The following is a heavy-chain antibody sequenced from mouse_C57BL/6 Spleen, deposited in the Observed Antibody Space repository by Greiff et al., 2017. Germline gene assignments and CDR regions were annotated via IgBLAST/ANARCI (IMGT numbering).Heavy chain of an antibody. CDR3: ARHYGSSPYYYAMDY. D-gene: IGHD1-1*01. V-gene: IGHV1-63*01. Sequence: VQGVESGAELVRPGTSVKMSCKASGYTFTNYWIGWAKQRPGHGLEWIGDIYPGGGYTNYNEKFKGKATLTADKSSSTAYMQFSSLTSEDSAIYYCARHYGSSPYYYAMDYWGQGTSVTVSS. J-gene: IGHJ4*01. CDR1: GYTFTNYW. CDR2: IYPGGGYT.